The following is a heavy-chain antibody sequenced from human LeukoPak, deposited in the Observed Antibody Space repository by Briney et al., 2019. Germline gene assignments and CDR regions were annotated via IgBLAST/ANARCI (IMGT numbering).Heavy chain of an antibody. D-gene: IGHD1-26*01. CDR1: GYTFTDHG. V-gene: IGHV1-18*01. CDR3: ARGVIVGGGVGFDP. CDR2: ISTYSASHGST. Sequence: ASVKVSCKASGYTFTDHGIIWVRQAPGEGLEWMEWISTYSASHGSTSYSQNFQGRLTMTTDPPTSTAYMELMSLTSDDTAVYYCARGVIVGGGVGFDPWGQGTLVIVSS. J-gene: IGHJ5*02.